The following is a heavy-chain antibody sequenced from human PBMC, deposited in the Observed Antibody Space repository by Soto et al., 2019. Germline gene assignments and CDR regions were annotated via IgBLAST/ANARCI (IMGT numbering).Heavy chain of an antibody. Sequence: GESLKISCKGSGYSFAGYWITWVRQKPGKALEWMGRIDPSDSQTYYSPSFRGHVTISATKSITTVFLQWSSLRASDTAMYYCARQIYDSDTGPNFQYYFESWGQGTPVTVSS. CDR1: GYSFAGYW. CDR3: ARQIYDSDTGPNFQYYFES. D-gene: IGHD3-22*01. CDR2: IDPSDSQT. V-gene: IGHV5-10-1*01. J-gene: IGHJ4*02.